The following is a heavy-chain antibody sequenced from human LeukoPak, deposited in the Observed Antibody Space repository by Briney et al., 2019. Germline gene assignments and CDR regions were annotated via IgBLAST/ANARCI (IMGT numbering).Heavy chain of an antibody. D-gene: IGHD6-19*01. CDR3: AKDHMSGWYNWFDP. J-gene: IGHJ5*02. Sequence: GGPLRLSCAASGFTLSVYGMHWVRQPPGKGPEWVALISYDGSNIKYADSVKGRFIISRDNSKNTLYLQMNSLRSEDTAVYYCAKDHMSGWYNWFDPWGQGTLVTVSS. CDR1: GFTLSVYG. CDR2: ISYDGSNI. V-gene: IGHV3-30*18.